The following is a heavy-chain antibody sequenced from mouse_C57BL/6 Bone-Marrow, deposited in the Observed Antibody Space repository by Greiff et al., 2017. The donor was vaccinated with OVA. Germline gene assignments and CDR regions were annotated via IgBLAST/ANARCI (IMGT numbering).Heavy chain of an antibody. D-gene: IGHD2-4*01. J-gene: IGHJ2*01. Sequence: EVQLVESGGGLVQPGGSLKLSCAASGFTFSDYYMYWVRQTPEKRLEWVAYISNGGGSTYYPDTVKGRFTISRDNAKNTLYLQMSRLKSEDTAMYYCAGGDYDEGFDYWGQGTTLTVSS. CDR3: AGGDYDEGFDY. CDR2: ISNGGGST. CDR1: GFTFSDYY. V-gene: IGHV5-12*01.